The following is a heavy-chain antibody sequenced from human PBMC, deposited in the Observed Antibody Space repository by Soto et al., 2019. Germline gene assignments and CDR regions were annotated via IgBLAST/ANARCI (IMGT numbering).Heavy chain of an antibody. CDR1: GFTFSSYA. CDR3: ARAVKDIVATKYYFDY. J-gene: IGHJ4*02. CDR2: ISYDGSNK. V-gene: IGHV3-30-3*01. Sequence: VGSLRLSCAASGFTFSSYAMHWVRQAPGKGLEWVAVISYDGSNKYYADPVKGRFTISRDNSKNTLYLQMNSLRAEDTAVYYCARAVKDIVATKYYFDYWGQGTLVTVSS. D-gene: IGHD5-12*01.